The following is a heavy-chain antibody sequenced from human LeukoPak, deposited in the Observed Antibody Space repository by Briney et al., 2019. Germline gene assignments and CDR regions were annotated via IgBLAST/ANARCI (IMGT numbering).Heavy chain of an antibody. V-gene: IGHV3-11*06. D-gene: IGHD4-17*01. J-gene: IGHJ4*02. CDR3: VRGGPYGDYDAY. Sequence: GGSLRLSCAVSGFTSSDYYMSWVRQAPGKEMECVSYISSDNTYTNYADSVRGRFAISRDNAKNSLYLQMNSLRAEDTAVYYCVRGGPYGDYDAYWGQGTLVTVSS. CDR1: GFTSSDYY. CDR2: ISSDNTYT.